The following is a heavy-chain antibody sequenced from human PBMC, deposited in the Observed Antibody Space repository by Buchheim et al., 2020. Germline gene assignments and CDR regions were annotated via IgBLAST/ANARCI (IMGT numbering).Heavy chain of an antibody. Sequence: EVQLVESGGDLVQPGGSLRLSCAASGFTFSVYAMSWVRQAPGKGLEWVASIKEDGSEINYVDSVKGRFTISRDNTKESLFLQMNSLRDEDTAVYYCARDFSGFFYWGQGTL. CDR1: GFTFSVYA. D-gene: IGHD3-22*01. J-gene: IGHJ4*02. V-gene: IGHV3-7*01. CDR3: ARDFSGFFY. CDR2: IKEDGSEI.